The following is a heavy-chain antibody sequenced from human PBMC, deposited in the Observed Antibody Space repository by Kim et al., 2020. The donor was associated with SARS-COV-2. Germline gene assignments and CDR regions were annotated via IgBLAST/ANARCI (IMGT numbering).Heavy chain of an antibody. J-gene: IGHJ4*02. CDR1: GFTFSSYG. Sequence: GGSLRLSCAASGFTFSSYGMHWVRQAPGKGLEWVAVISYDGSNIYYADSVKGRFTISRDNSKNTLYLQMNSLRAEDTAVYYCARDAPTGDYGDYGVGDYWGQGTLVTVSS. CDR2: ISYDGSNI. D-gene: IGHD4-17*01. CDR3: ARDAPTGDYGDYGVGDY. V-gene: IGHV3-33*05.